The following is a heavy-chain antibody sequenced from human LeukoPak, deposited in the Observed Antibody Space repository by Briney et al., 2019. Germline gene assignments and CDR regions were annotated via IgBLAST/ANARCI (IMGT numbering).Heavy chain of an antibody. CDR2: IYSGGST. Sequence: GGSLRLSCAASGFTVSSKYMSWVRQAPGKGLEWVSVIYSGGSTRYADFVKDRFTISRDNSKNTLYLQMNGLRVEDTAVYYCARDLLGYNPFDSWGQGTLVTVSS. J-gene: IGHJ4*02. CDR1: GFTVSSKY. V-gene: IGHV3-66*01. CDR3: ARDLLGYNPFDS. D-gene: IGHD1-14*01.